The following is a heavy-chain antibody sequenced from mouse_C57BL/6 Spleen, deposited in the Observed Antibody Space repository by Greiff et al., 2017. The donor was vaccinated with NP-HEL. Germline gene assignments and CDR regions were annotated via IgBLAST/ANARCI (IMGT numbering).Heavy chain of an antibody. CDR2: ISSGSSSN. CDR3: ARRGLTGYHFDD. D-gene: IGHD4-1*01. J-gene: IGHJ1*03. CDR1: GFTFSDYG. Sequence: EVKVVESGGGLVKPGGSLKLSCAASGFTFSDYGMHWVRQAPEKGLEWVAYISSGSSSNYYADTVKGRFTISRDNAKNTLFLQMTSLRSVDTSMYYCARRGLTGYHFDDWGTGTTVTVSS. V-gene: IGHV5-17*01.